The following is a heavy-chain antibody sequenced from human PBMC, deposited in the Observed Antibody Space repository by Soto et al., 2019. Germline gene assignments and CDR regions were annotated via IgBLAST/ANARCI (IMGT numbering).Heavy chain of an antibody. CDR2: INPNSGNI. Sequence: ASVKVSCKASGDSFTTYDINWVRQATGHGLEWMGWINPNSGNIGYAQRFQGRVTMTRDTAIRTAYMEVSSLRSDDTAVYYCARGRASGSYYLLDYWGQGTLVTVSS. J-gene: IGHJ4*02. CDR1: GDSFTTYD. V-gene: IGHV1-8*01. CDR3: ARGRASGSYYLLDY. D-gene: IGHD3-10*01.